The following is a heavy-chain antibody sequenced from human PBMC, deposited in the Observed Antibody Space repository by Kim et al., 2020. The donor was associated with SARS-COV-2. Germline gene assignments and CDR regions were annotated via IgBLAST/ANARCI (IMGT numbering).Heavy chain of an antibody. J-gene: IGHJ1*01. Sequence: SETLSLTCTVSGGSISSGGYYWSWIRQHPGKGLEWIGYIYYSGSTYYNPSLKSRVTISVDTSKNQFSLKLSSVTAADTAVYYCARSAMVRGVISVGTKYFQHWGQGTLVTVSS. CDR3: ARSAMVRGVISVGTKYFQH. CDR2: IYYSGST. CDR1: GGSISSGGYY. D-gene: IGHD3-10*01. V-gene: IGHV4-31*03.